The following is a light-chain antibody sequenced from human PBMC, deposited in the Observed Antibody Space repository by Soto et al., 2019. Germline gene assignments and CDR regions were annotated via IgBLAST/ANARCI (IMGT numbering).Light chain of an antibody. Sequence: DTQMTQSPSSLSASVGDRVTITCRASQSISSYLNWYQQKPGKAPKVLIYAASSLQSGVPSRFSGSGSGTDFTLTISSLQPEDFATYYCQQSYSTLLTFGQGTRLEIK. CDR2: AAS. V-gene: IGKV1-39*01. J-gene: IGKJ5*01. CDR3: QQSYSTLLT. CDR1: QSISSY.